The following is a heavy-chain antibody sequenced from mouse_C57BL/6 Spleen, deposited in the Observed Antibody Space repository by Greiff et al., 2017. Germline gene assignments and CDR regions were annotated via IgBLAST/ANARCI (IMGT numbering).Heavy chain of an antibody. J-gene: IGHJ4*01. Sequence: VQLRESGAELVKPGASVKLSCKASGYTFTEYTIHWVKQRSGQGLEWIGWFYPGSGSITYNEKFKDKATLTADKSSSTVYMELSRLTSEDSAVYFCARHEDGNDYDGYYAMDYWGQGTSVTVSS. CDR1: GYTFTEYT. CDR3: ARHEDGNDYDGYYAMDY. D-gene: IGHD2-4*01. V-gene: IGHV1-62-2*01. CDR2: FYPGSGSI.